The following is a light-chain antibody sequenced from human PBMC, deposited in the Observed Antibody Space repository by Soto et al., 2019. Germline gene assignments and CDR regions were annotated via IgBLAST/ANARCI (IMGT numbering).Light chain of an antibody. CDR2: DAS. Sequence: DIQMTQSPSTLSASVGDRVTITCRASQSISSWLAWYQQKPGKPPKLLIYDASSLESGVPSRFSSSGSGTEFTLTISSLQPNDFATYYCQQYNSYSPWMFGQGTKVEIK. CDR3: QQYNSYSPWM. J-gene: IGKJ1*01. V-gene: IGKV1-5*01. CDR1: QSISSW.